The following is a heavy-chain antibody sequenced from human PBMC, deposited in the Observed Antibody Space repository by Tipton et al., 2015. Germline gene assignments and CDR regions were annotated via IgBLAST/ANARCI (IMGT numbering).Heavy chain of an antibody. Sequence: TLSLTCSVSSDSISKYYWSWIRQPPGKELEWIGYIQYSGSTNYNPSLKSRVTISVDTSKNQFSLKLSSVTAADTAVYYCARTFHDVWGRANWFDPWGQGTLVTVSS. CDR1: SDSISKYY. V-gene: IGHV4-59*08. CDR3: ARTFHDVWGRANWFDP. D-gene: IGHD3-3*01. J-gene: IGHJ5*02. CDR2: IQYSGST.